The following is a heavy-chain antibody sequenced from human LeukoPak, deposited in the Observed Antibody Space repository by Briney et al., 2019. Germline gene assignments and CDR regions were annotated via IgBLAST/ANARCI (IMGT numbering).Heavy chain of an antibody. CDR3: ARDSDGDYGGILDY. D-gene: IGHD4-17*01. CDR1: GFTFSTYG. CDR2: ISYDGSNK. J-gene: IGHJ4*02. V-gene: IGHV3-30*03. Sequence: GGSLRLSCAASGFTFSTYGMHWVRQAPGKGLEWVAVISYDGSNKYYADSVKGRFTISRDNSKNTLYLQMNSLRAEDTAVYYCARDSDGDYGGILDYWGQGTLVTVSS.